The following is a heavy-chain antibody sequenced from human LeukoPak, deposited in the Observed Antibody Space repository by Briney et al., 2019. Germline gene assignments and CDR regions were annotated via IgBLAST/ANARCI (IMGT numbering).Heavy chain of an antibody. CDR2: ISAYNGNT. D-gene: IGHD6-19*01. Sequence: ASVKVSRKASGYTFTSYGISWVRQAPGQGLEWMGWISAYNGNTNYAQKLQGRVTMTTDTSTSTAYMELSRLRSDDTAVYYCASVAVGQWLVPEYWGQGTLVTVSS. CDR3: ASVAVGQWLVPEY. CDR1: GYTFTSYG. V-gene: IGHV1-18*01. J-gene: IGHJ4*02.